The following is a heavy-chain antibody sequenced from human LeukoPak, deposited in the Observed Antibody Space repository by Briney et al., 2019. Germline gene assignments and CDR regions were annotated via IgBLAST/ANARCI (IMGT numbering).Heavy chain of an antibody. CDR3: ARERGGVVDTDY. Sequence: SVKVSCKASGGTFSSYAISWVRQVPGQGLEWMGGIIPIFGTANYAQKFQGRVTITADESTSTAYMELSSLRSEDTAVYYCARERGGVVDTDYWGQGTLVTVSS. J-gene: IGHJ4*02. D-gene: IGHD3-22*01. V-gene: IGHV1-69*13. CDR1: GGTFSSYA. CDR2: IIPIFGTA.